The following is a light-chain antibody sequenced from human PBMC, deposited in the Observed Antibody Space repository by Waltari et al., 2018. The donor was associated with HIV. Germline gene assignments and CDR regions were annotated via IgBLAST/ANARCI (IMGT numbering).Light chain of an antibody. CDR3: QQYHKWPLT. CDR2: GAS. CDR1: QSVNNN. Sequence: EIVMTQSPATLSVSPGERATFSCRASQSVNNNLAWYQQKPGQAPRLLISGASTRATGVPARFSGSGSGTDFTLTISSLQSEDFGIYYCQQYHKWPLTFGGGTKVEIK. V-gene: IGKV3-15*01. J-gene: IGKJ4*01.